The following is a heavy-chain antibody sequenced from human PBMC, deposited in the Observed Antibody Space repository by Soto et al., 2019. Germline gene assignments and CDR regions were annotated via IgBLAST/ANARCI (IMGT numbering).Heavy chain of an antibody. V-gene: IGHV4-61*08. CDR1: XXSXSSXGXX. D-gene: IGHD3-10*01. J-gene: IGHJ4*01. CDR3: ARSSSGSYYQQY. CDR2: IYYSGST. Sequence: SEXLSLTWTXXXXSXSSXGXXWSWIRQPPGKGLEWIGYIYYSGSTKYNPSLKNRVTILRDTSKKQFSLKLSSLTAADTAVYYCARSSSGSYYQQYW.